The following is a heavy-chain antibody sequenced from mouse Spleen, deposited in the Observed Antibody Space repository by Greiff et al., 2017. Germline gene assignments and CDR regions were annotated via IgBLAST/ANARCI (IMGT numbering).Heavy chain of an antibody. V-gene: IGHV1-81*01. J-gene: IGHJ4*01. CDR1: GYTFTSYG. CDR2: IYPRSGNT. D-gene: IGHD2-4*01. CDR3: AGGSTMITGDAMDY. Sequence: QVQLKESGAELARPGASVKLSCTASGYTFTSYGISWVKRRTGQGLEWIGEIYPRSGNTYYNEKFKGKATLTADKSSSTAYMELRSLTSEDSAVYFCAGGSTMITGDAMDYWGQGTSVTVSS.